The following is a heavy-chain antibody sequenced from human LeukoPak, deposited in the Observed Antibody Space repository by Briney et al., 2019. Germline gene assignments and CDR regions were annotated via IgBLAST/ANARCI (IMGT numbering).Heavy chain of an antibody. CDR2: IIPIFGTA. CDR3: VPNYYGSGSYYTGDAFDI. J-gene: IGHJ3*02. Sequence: GASVKVSCKASGGTFSSYAISWVRQAPGQGLEWMGGIIPIFGTANYAQKFQGRVTITADESTSTAYMELSSLRSEDTAVYYCVPNYYGSGSYYTGDAFDIWGQGTMVTVSS. D-gene: IGHD3-10*01. V-gene: IGHV1-69*13. CDR1: GGTFSSYA.